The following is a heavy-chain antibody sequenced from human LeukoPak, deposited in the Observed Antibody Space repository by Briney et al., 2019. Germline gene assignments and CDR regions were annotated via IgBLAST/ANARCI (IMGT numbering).Heavy chain of an antibody. J-gene: IGHJ4*02. Sequence: GASVKVSCKASGYTFTSYGISWVRQAPGQGLEWMGWISAYNGNTNYAQKLQDRVTMTTDTSTSTAYMELRSLRSDDTAVYYCARVTRDFWSGYVNFDYWGQGTLVTVSS. CDR2: ISAYNGNT. CDR1: GYTFTSYG. V-gene: IGHV1-18*01. CDR3: ARVTRDFWSGYVNFDY. D-gene: IGHD3-3*01.